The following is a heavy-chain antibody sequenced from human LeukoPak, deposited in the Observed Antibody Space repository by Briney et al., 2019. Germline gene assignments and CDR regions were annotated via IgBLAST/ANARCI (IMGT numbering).Heavy chain of an antibody. CDR1: GFTFSDYY. D-gene: IGHD6-13*01. CDR3: ATGIVSWYSAFGI. J-gene: IGHJ3*02. V-gene: IGHV3-11*04. Sequence: GGSLRLSCAASGFTFSDYYMSWIRQAPGKGLEWVSYISSSSSTMYYADSVKGRFTISRDNAKNSLYLQMNSLRAEDTAVYYCATGIVSWYSAFGIWGQGTMVTVSS. CDR2: ISSSSSTM.